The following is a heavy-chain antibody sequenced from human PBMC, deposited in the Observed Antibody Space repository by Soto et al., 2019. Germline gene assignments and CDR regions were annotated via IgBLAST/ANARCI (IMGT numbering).Heavy chain of an antibody. V-gene: IGHV3-13*05. J-gene: IGHJ6*02. CDR3: ARTDRAFYGVDV. CDR1: GFTFRNYD. Sequence: EVQLVESGGGLVQPGGSLRLSCGASGFTFRNYDMHWVRQGTGKGLEWVSGISAAGDPDYADSVEGRFTISREKAQNSFFLQMYSLRVGDTAVYYCARTDRAFYGVDVWGQGTTVIVSS. CDR2: ISAAGDP.